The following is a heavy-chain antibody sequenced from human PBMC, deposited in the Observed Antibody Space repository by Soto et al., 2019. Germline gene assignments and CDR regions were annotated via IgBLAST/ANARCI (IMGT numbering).Heavy chain of an antibody. Sequence: EVQLVESGGGLVKPGGSLRLSCAASGFTFSNAWMSWVRQAPGKGLEWVGRIKSKTDGGTTDYAAPVKGRFTISRDDSKNTLYLQMNSLKTEDTVVYYCTTDRGIAVAGDYFDYWGQGTLVTVSS. CDR1: GFTFSNAW. D-gene: IGHD6-19*01. J-gene: IGHJ4*02. CDR2: IKSKTDGGTT. CDR3: TTDRGIAVAGDYFDY. V-gene: IGHV3-15*01.